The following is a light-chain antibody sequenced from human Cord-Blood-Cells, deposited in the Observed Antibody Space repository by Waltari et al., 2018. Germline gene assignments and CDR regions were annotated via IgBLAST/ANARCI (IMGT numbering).Light chain of an antibody. CDR2: EGS. J-gene: IGLJ3*02. Sequence: QSALTQPASVSGSPGQSITISCTGTSSDVVSYNLVSWYQQHPGKAPKLMIYEGSKRPSGVSNRFSGSKSGNTASLTISGLQAEDEADYYCCSYAGSSTPWVFGGGTKLTVL. V-gene: IGLV2-23*01. CDR3: CSYAGSSTPWV. CDR1: SSDVVSYNL.